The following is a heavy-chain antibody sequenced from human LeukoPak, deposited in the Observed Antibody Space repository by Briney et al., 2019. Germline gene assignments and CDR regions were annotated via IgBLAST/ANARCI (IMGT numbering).Heavy chain of an antibody. CDR2: IRYNGTNK. J-gene: IGHJ4*02. D-gene: IGHD4-23*01. CDR1: GFTFSNYA. V-gene: IGHV3-30*02. CDR3: VRGNEIDY. Sequence: GSLKLSCAASGFTFSNYAMHWVRQAPGKALDWVAFIRYNGTNKNYADSVKGRFTISRDNSKNALYLEMSSLRLEDTAVYYCVRGNEIDYWGQGTLVTVSS.